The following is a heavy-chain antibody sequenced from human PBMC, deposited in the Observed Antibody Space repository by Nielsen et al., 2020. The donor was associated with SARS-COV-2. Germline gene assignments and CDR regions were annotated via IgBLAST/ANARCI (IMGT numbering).Heavy chain of an antibody. CDR3: ARGMGSRVTGYFQH. V-gene: IGHV4-39*07. J-gene: IGHJ1*01. Sequence: SETLSLTCTVSGGSISSSSYYWSWIRQPPGKGLEWIGEINHSGSTNYNPSLKSRVTISVDTSKNQFSLKLSSVTAADTAVYYCARGMGSRVTGYFQHWGQGTLVTVSS. CDR2: INHSGST. CDR1: GGSISSSSYY. D-gene: IGHD2-21*02.